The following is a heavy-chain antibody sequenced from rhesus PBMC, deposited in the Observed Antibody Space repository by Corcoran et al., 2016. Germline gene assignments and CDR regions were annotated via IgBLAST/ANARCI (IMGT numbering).Heavy chain of an antibody. V-gene: IGHV4-165*01. Sequence: QVQLQESGPGLGKPSETMSLTCAVSGGSFSGYFWGWIRQHPGKGLEWIGYISGSIGSTDYNPSLTSRVTISTDTSKNQFSLKLSSVTAADTAVYYCARDRSSGWYVDYWGQGVLVTVSS. CDR2: ISGSIGST. D-gene: IGHD6-31*01. J-gene: IGHJ4*01. CDR3: ARDRSSGWYVDY. CDR1: GGSFSGYF.